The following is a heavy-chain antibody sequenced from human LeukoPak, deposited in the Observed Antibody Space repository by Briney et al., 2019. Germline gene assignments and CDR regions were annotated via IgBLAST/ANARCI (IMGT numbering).Heavy chain of an antibody. Sequence: GGSLRLSCAASGFTFSSYWMSWVRQAPGKGLEWVANIKQDGSEKYYVDSVKGRFTISRDNSKNTLYLQMNSLRAEDTAVYYCAKSYYDFWSGYYQTFDYWGQGTLVTVSS. J-gene: IGHJ4*02. D-gene: IGHD3-3*01. CDR1: GFTFSSYW. CDR2: IKQDGSEK. V-gene: IGHV3-7*01. CDR3: AKSYYDFWSGYYQTFDY.